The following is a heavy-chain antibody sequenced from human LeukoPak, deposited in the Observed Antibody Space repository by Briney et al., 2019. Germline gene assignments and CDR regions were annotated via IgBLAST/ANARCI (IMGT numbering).Heavy chain of an antibody. CDR1: GFTFSGSA. V-gene: IGHV3-73*01. CDR3: TRITRDVGDRFDP. D-gene: IGHD3-10*01. CDR2: IRSKANSYAT. J-gene: IGHJ5*02. Sequence: GGSLKLSCAASGFTFSGSAMHWVRQASGKGLEWVGRIRSKANSYATAYAASVKGRFTISRDDSKNTAYLQMNSLKTEDTAVYYCTRITRDVGDRFDPWGQGTLVTVSS.